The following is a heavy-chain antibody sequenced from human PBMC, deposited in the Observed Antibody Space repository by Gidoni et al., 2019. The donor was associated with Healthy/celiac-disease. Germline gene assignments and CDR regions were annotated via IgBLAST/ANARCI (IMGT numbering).Heavy chain of an antibody. Sequence: EVQLVESGGGLVQPGGSLRLSCAASGFTFSSYSMNWVRQAPGKGLEWVSYISSSSTIYYADSVKGRFTISRDNAKNSLYLQMNSLRAEDTAVYYCARDQFRFDGGNAYYYGMDVWGQGTTVTVSS. D-gene: IGHD2-15*01. CDR3: ARDQFRFDGGNAYYYGMDV. V-gene: IGHV3-48*01. CDR2: ISSSSTI. J-gene: IGHJ6*02. CDR1: GFTFSSYS.